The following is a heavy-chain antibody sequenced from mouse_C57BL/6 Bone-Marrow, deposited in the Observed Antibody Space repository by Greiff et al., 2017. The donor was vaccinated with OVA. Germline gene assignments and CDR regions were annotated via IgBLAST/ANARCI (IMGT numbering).Heavy chain of an antibody. CDR3: SYYSTPFAY. J-gene: IGHJ3*01. CDR2: IYPRSGNT. Sequence: QVQLQQSGAELARPGASVKLSCKASGYTFTSYGISWVKQRTGQGLEWIGEIYPRSGNTYYNEKFKGKATLTADKSSSTAYMELRSLTSEDSAVYFCSYYSTPFAYWGQGTLVTVSA. V-gene: IGHV1-81*01. D-gene: IGHD2-5*01. CDR1: GYTFTSYG.